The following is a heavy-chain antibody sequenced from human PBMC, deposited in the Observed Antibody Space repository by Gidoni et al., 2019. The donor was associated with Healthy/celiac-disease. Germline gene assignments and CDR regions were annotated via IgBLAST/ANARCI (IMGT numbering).Heavy chain of an antibody. CDR2: INPNSGGT. J-gene: IGHJ5*02. CDR1: GYTFTGYY. V-gene: IGHV1-2*02. D-gene: IGHD3-16*02. Sequence: QVQLVQSGAEVKKPGASVKVSCKASGYTFTGYYMHWVRQAPGQGLEWMGWINPNSGGTNYAQKFQGRVTMTRDTSISTAYMELSRLRSDDTAVYYCASSDLDYVWGSYRHNWFDPWGQGTLVTVSS. CDR3: ASSDLDYVWGSYRHNWFDP.